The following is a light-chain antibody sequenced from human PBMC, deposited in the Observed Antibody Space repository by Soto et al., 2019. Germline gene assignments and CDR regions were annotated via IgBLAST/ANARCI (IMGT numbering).Light chain of an antibody. J-gene: IGLJ1*01. V-gene: IGLV2-14*03. CDR1: SSDIGSYNY. Sequence: QLVLTQPASVSGSPGQSITISCTGTSSDIGSYNYVSWYQQHPGKAPKLIIYDVTNRPAGISSRFSASKSGDTASLTISVLQADDEADYFCSSYKSTSTPYVFGTGTKVTVL. CDR2: DVT. CDR3: SSYKSTSTPYV.